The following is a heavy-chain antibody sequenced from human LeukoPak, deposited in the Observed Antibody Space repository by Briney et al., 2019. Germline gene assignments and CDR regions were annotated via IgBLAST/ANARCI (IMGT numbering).Heavy chain of an antibody. CDR3: AFSNPTYYYYGMDV. CDR1: GYTFTGYY. D-gene: IGHD4-11*01. V-gene: IGHV1-2*06. Sequence: ASVKVSCKASGYTFTGYYMHWVRQAPGQGLEWMGRINPNSGGTNYAQKFQGRVTMTRDTSISTAYMELSRLRSDDTAVYYCAFSNPTYYYYGMDVWGQGTTVTVS. CDR2: INPNSGGT. J-gene: IGHJ6*02.